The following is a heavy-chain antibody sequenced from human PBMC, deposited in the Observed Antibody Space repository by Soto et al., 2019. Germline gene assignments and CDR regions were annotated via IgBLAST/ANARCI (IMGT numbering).Heavy chain of an antibody. D-gene: IGHD1-26*01. CDR2: IWYDGSNK. CDR3: ARDWGSYGFDY. V-gene: IGHV3-33*01. Sequence: GGSLRLSCAASGFTFSSYGMHWVRQAPGKGLEWVAVIWYDGSNKYYADSVKGRFTISRDNSKNTLYLQMNSLRAEDTAVYYCARDWGSYGFDYWGQGTLVTVSS. CDR1: GFTFSSYG. J-gene: IGHJ4*02.